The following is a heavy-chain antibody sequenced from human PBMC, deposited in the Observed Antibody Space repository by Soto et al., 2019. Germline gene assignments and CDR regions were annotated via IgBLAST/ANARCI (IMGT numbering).Heavy chain of an antibody. J-gene: IGHJ4*02. D-gene: IGHD1-26*01. CDR3: ARGKTNRKWEVLPAY. Sequence: GGSLRLSCAASGFTFSSYSMNWVRQAPGKGLEWVSSISSSSSYIYYADSVKGRFTISRDNAKNSLYPQMNSLRAEDTAVYYCARGKTNRKWEVLPAYRGQGTLVTVSS. V-gene: IGHV3-21*01. CDR2: ISSSSSYI. CDR1: GFTFSSYS.